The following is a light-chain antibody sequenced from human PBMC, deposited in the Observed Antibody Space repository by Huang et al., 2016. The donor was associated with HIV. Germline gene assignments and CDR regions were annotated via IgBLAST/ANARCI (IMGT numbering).Light chain of an antibody. Sequence: EIVMTQSPATLSVSPGESATLSCRASQSVTSNLAWYQQKPGQAPRLLVFGVSSRATGIPARFSGSWSGKEFTLTISNLQSEDFALYYCQQYNKWPPLTFGGGTKVEIK. CDR1: QSVTSN. V-gene: IGKV3-15*01. CDR2: GVS. J-gene: IGKJ4*01. CDR3: QQYNKWPPLT.